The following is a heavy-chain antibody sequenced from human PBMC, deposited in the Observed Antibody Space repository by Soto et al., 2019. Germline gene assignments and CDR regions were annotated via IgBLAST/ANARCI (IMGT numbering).Heavy chain of an antibody. D-gene: IGHD2-15*01. CDR1: GGSISSSNW. CDR2: IYHSGST. J-gene: IGHJ6*04. Sequence: SETLSLTCAVSGGSISSSNWWSWVRQPPGKGLEWIGEIYHSGSTNYNPSLRSRVTISVDKSKNQFSLKLSSVTAADTAVYYCARGPRAELLLRYYYGMDVWGKGTTVTVPS. CDR3: ARGPRAELLLRYYYGMDV. V-gene: IGHV4-4*02.